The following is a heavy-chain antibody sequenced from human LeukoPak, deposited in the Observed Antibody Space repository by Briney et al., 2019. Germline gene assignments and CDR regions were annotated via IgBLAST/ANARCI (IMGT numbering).Heavy chain of an antibody. CDR3: ARRYNWNDRWD. V-gene: IGHV4-38-2*02. CDR1: GYSISSGYY. D-gene: IGHD1-1*01. Sequence: PSETLSLTCTVSGYSISSGYYWGWIRQPPGKGLEWIGSIYHSGSTYYNPSLKSRLTISLDTSKNQFSLRLSSVTAADTAFYYCARRYNWNDRWDWGQGTLVTVSP. J-gene: IGHJ4*02. CDR2: IYHSGST.